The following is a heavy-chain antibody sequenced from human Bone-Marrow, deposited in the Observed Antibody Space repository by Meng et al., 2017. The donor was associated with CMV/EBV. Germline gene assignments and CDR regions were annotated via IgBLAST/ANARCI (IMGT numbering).Heavy chain of an antibody. V-gene: IGHV3-11*01. CDR1: GFTFSDYY. J-gene: IGHJ4*02. Sequence: GESLKISCAASGFTFSDYYMTWIRQAPGKGLEWLSYISRSARTIRHAESLGGRFTMSRDNGNNSLYLEMTSLRVEDTAVYYCAKDLSSPWEIVVVPAAIDYWGRGTLVTVSS. CDR3: AKDLSSPWEIVVVPAAIDY. D-gene: IGHD2-2*01. CDR2: ISRSARTI.